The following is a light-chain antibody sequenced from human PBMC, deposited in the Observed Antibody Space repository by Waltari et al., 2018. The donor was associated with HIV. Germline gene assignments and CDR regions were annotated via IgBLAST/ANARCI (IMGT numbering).Light chain of an antibody. CDR3: QQYYSYPLT. V-gene: IGKV1-8*01. CDR1: AGIRSY. J-gene: IGKJ4*01. CDR2: AAS. Sequence: IRTPPSPFSFSASPGDRVTITCRESAGIRSYLACKQQKPGKAPKHLIYAASTWQRGVPSRFSGSGSGTDFTLTISCLQSEDFAAYYCQQYYSYPLTFGGGTKVEIK.